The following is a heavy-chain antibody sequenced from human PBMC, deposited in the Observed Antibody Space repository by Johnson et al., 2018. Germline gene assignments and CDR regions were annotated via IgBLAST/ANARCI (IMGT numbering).Heavy chain of an antibody. CDR1: GFTFSSYG. CDR3: PKDRLSGTYLSSTFDI. J-gene: IGHJ3*02. D-gene: IGHD1-26*01. Sequence: QVQLVQSGGGVVQPGRSLSLSCAASGFTFSSYGIHWVRQAPGKGLEWVAVISYDGSNKYYADSVKGRFTISRDNSKNTLYLQMSSLRAEDTAVYFCPKDRLSGTYLSSTFDIWGQGTMVTVSS. CDR2: ISYDGSNK. V-gene: IGHV3-30*18.